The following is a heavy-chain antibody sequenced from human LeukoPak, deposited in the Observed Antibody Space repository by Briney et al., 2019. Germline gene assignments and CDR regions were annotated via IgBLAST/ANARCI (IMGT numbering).Heavy chain of an antibody. Sequence: GASVKVSCKASGYTFTGYYMHWVRQAPGQGLEWMGWISAYNGNTNYAQKLQGRVTMTTDTSTSTAYMELRSLRSDDTAVYYCARDTRIAVAGTCGYWGQGTLVTVSS. V-gene: IGHV1-18*04. J-gene: IGHJ4*02. CDR3: ARDTRIAVAGTCGY. CDR2: ISAYNGNT. D-gene: IGHD6-19*01. CDR1: GYTFTGYY.